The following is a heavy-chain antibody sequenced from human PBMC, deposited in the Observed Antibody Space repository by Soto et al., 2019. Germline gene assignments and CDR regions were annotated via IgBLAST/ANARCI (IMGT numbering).Heavy chain of an antibody. CDR3: ARLLTEGVTYREDAFDI. CDR1: GYTFTSHG. D-gene: IGHD3-9*01. Sequence: QDQLVQSGGEVKKPGASVKVSCKTSGYTFTSHGISWVRQAPGQGLEWMGWISTYNGKTDYAQKFQGRITMTADTRTSTAYREVRSLRSDDTAIYYCARLLTEGVTYREDAFDIWGQGTKVTVSS. V-gene: IGHV1-18*01. J-gene: IGHJ3*02. CDR2: ISTYNGKT.